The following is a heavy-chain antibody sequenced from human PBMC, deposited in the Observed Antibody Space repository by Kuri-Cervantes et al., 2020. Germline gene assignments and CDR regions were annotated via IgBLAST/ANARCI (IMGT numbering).Heavy chain of an antibody. V-gene: IGHV4-61*01. CDR1: GGSISSRSYY. J-gene: IGHJ4*02. CDR3: ARDWGFQDYFPDY. CDR2: IYYSGST. Sequence: SETLSLTCTVSGGSISSRSYYWGWIRQPPGKGLEWIGYIYYSGSTNYNPSLKSRVTISVDTSKNQFSLKLSSVTAADTAVYYCARDWGFQDYFPDYWGQGTLVTVSS. D-gene: IGHD2/OR15-2a*01.